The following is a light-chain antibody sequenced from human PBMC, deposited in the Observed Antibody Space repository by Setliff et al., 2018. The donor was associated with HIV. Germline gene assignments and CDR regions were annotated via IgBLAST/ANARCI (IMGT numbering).Light chain of an antibody. V-gene: IGLV2-23*01. J-gene: IGLJ1*01. CDR1: SSDVGSYNL. Sequence: QSALTQPASVSGSPGQSITISCTGTSSDVGSYNLVSWYQQHPGKAPKLMIYEGSKRPSGVSNRFSGSKSGNTASLTISGLQAEDEADYYCCSYAGSSTTYVFGTGTGHRP. CDR3: CSYAGSSTTYV. CDR2: EGS.